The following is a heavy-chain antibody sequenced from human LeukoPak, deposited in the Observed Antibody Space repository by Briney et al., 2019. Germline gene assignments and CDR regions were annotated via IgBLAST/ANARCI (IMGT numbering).Heavy chain of an antibody. CDR3: AKLYSKCSSTSCPPDYYYYMDV. V-gene: IGHV3-23*01. D-gene: IGHD2-2*01. Sequence: GGSLRLSCAASGFTFSSYAMSWVRQAPGKGLEWVSAISGSGGSTYYADSVKGRFTISRDNSKNTLYLQMNSLRAEDTAVYYCAKLYSKCSSTSCPPDYYYYMDVWGEGTTVTVSS. J-gene: IGHJ6*03. CDR2: ISGSGGST. CDR1: GFTFSSYA.